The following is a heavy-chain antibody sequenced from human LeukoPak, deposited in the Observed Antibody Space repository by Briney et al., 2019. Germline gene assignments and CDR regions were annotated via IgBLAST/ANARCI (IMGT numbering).Heavy chain of an antibody. J-gene: IGHJ4*02. D-gene: IGHD6-13*01. CDR2: INGIGGTK. CDR3: AKDRVDDSSSWYFPSDY. Sequence: GGSLRLSCAASGFHFGTYFMSWVRQTPGKGLEWVASINGIGGTKYYADSVKGRFAISRDNIKDTVDLQMNSLRAEDTAVYYCAKDRVDDSSSWYFPSDYWGQGTLVTVSS. CDR1: GFHFGTYF. V-gene: IGHV3-23*01.